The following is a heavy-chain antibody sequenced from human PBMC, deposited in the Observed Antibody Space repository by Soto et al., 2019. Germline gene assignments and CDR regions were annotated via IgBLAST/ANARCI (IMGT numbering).Heavy chain of an antibody. D-gene: IGHD2-15*01. Sequence: PSETLSLTCTVSGGSIISYYWSWMRQPAGKGLEWIGRIYTSGSTNYNPSLKSRVTMSVDTSKNQFSLKLSSVTTADTAVYYCAREGGGPDSPPDYWGQGTLVTVSS. CDR3: AREGGGPDSPPDY. V-gene: IGHV4-4*07. CDR1: GGSIISYY. J-gene: IGHJ4*02. CDR2: IYTSGST.